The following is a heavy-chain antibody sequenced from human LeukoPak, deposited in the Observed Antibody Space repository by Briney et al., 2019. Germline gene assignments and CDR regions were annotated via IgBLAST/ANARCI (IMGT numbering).Heavy chain of an antibody. CDR3: ARASEDSSGYYDFGWYFDL. Sequence: SETLSLTCTVSGGSISSYHWSWIRQPPGKGLEWIGYIYYSGSTNYNPSLKSRVTISVDTSKNQFSLKLSSVTAADTAVYYCARASEDSSGYYDFGWYFDLWGRGTLVTVSS. V-gene: IGHV4-59*08. CDR1: GGSISSYH. CDR2: IYYSGST. D-gene: IGHD3-22*01. J-gene: IGHJ2*01.